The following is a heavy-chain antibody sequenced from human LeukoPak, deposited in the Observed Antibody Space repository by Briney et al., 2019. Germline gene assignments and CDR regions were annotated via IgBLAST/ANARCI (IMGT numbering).Heavy chain of an antibody. CDR3: AKGYNYAYEY. J-gene: IGHJ4*02. CDR2: IKEDGNEK. V-gene: IGHV3-7*03. D-gene: IGHD5-18*01. Sequence: GGSLRLSCAASGFTFSSYWMSWVRQAPGEGLEWVANIKEDGNEKYYVDSVKGRFAISRDNAKNSLYLQMNSLRPEDTAVYYCAKGYNYAYEYWGQGTLVTVSS. CDR1: GFTFSSYW.